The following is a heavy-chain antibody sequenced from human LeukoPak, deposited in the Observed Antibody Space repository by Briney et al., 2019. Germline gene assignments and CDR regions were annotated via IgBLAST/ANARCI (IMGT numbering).Heavy chain of an antibody. D-gene: IGHD4-11*01. CDR2: LYSGGVR. Sequence: PGGSLRLSCVASGLSVGRNYMTWVGQAPGKGLEWVSFLYSGGVRYYADSVKGRFTISRDDSKNTLSLLMNNLRPDDTALYYCARAATVTTADAFDIWGQGTMVTVSS. J-gene: IGHJ3*02. CDR3: ARAATVTTADAFDI. V-gene: IGHV3-66*01. CDR1: GLSVGRNY.